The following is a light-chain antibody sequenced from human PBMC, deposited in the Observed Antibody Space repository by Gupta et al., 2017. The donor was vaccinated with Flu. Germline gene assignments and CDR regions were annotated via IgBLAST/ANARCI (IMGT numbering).Light chain of an antibody. CDR2: AAS. J-gene: IGKJ4*01. CDR3: QQRDSTPFT. CDR1: QRISSY. V-gene: IGKV1-39*01. Sequence: IQMTQSPSSLSASVGDRVTITCRASQRISSYLNWYQQKPGKAPKLLIYAASSLQSGVPSRISGSGSATDFTLTIISRQPEDFANYYCQQRDSTPFTFGSGTKVEIK.